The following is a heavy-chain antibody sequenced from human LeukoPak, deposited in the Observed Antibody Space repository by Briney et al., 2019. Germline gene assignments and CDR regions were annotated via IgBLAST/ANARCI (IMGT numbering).Heavy chain of an antibody. Sequence: ASVKVSCKASGYTFTGYYMHWVRQAPGQGLEWMGWINPNSGNTGYAQKFQGRVTMTRNTSISTAYMELSSLRSEDTAVYYCARVGTSDYWGQGTLVTVSS. D-gene: IGHD1-1*01. V-gene: IGHV1-8*02. CDR2: INPNSGNT. CDR3: ARVGTSDY. J-gene: IGHJ4*02. CDR1: GYTFTGYY.